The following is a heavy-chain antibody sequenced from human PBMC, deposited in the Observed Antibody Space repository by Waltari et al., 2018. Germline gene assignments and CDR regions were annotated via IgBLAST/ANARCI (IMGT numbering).Heavy chain of an antibody. J-gene: IGHJ3*02. V-gene: IGHV1-3*03. D-gene: IGHD1-26*01. Sequence: QVQLVQSGAEVKKPGASVKVSCKASGYTFTSYAMHWVRQAPGQRLEWMGWINAGNGNTKYSQEFQGRVTITRDTSASTAYMELSSLRSEDMAVYYCAKDRELRPKFDAFDIWGQGTMVTVSS. CDR2: INAGNGNT. CDR3: AKDRELRPKFDAFDI. CDR1: GYTFTSYA.